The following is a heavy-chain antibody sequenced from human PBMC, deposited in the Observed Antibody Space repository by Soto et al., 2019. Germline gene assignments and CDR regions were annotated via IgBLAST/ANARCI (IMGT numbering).Heavy chain of an antibody. CDR1: GGSFCGYY. CDR2: INHSGST. V-gene: IGHV4-34*01. CDR3: ARGLGCSGGSCYYFDY. D-gene: IGHD2-15*01. J-gene: IGHJ4*02. Sequence: SETLSLTCAVYGGSFCGYYWSWIRQPPGKGLEWIGEINHSGSTNYNPSLKSRVTISVDTSKNQFSLKLSSVTAADTAVYYCARGLGCSGGSCYYFDYWGQGTLVTVSS.